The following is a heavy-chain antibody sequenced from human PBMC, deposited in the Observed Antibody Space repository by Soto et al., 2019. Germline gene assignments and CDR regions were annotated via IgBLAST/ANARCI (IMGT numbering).Heavy chain of an antibody. CDR2: IIPIFGTA. D-gene: IGHD2-8*01. CDR3: VRGRDIVLMVYAMSGMDV. J-gene: IGHJ6*02. CDR1: GGTFSSYA. V-gene: IGHV1-69*13. Sequence: SVKVSCKASGGTFSSYAISWVRQAPGQGLEWTGGIIPIFGTANYAQKLQGRVTITADESTSTAYMELSSLRSEDTAVYYFVRGRDIVLMVYAMSGMDVWGQGTTVTVSS.